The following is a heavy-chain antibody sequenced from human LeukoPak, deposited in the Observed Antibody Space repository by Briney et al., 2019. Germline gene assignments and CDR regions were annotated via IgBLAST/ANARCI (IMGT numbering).Heavy chain of an antibody. J-gene: IGHJ3*02. D-gene: IGHD7-27*01. Sequence: PSETLSLTCTASGGSISSYYWSWIRQPPGKGLEWIGYIYYSGSTNYNPSLKSRVTISVDTSKNQFSLKLSSVTAADTAVYYCARKNRIADNWGDWDAFDIWGQGTMVTVSS. V-gene: IGHV4-59*08. CDR3: ARKNRIADNWGDWDAFDI. CDR1: GGSISSYY. CDR2: IYYSGST.